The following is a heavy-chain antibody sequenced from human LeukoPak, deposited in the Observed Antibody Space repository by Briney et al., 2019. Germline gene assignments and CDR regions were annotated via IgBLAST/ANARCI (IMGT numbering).Heavy chain of an antibody. Sequence: GGSLRLSCAASGFTFSSYAMIWVRQAPGMGLEWVSAISGSGGNTYYADSVEGRFTISRDNSQNTLDLQMNGLRAEDTAVYYCAKTAGYSSSWADYWGQGTLVTVSS. J-gene: IGHJ4*02. D-gene: IGHD6-13*01. CDR1: GFTFSSYA. CDR3: AKTAGYSSSWADY. CDR2: ISGSGGNT. V-gene: IGHV3-23*01.